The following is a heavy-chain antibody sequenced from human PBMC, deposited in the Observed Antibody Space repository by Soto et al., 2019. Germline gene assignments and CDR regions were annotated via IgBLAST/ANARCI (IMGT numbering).Heavy chain of an antibody. D-gene: IGHD1-26*01. Sequence: EVQLLESGGGLVQPGGSLRLSCAASGFTFSSYAMRWVRQAPVKGLEWVSAISGSGGSTYYPDSVKGRFTISRDNSKNTLYLQMNSLSAEDTAVYYCARRGSGSYYDYWCQGTLVTVSS. V-gene: IGHV3-23*01. CDR1: GFTFSSYA. CDR2: ISGSGGST. J-gene: IGHJ4*02. CDR3: ARRGSGSYYDY.